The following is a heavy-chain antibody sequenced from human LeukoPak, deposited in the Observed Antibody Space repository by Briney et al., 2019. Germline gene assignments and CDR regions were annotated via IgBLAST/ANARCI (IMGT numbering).Heavy chain of an antibody. V-gene: IGHV3-7*03. CDR3: ARSIPYGTTWYGRSDY. J-gene: IGHJ4*02. Sequence: GGSLRLSCAASGFPFSSYSMTWVRQAPGKGLEWVANIKPDGTTKFYADSVKGRFTISRDNALNSLYLQMNSLRAEDTAIYYCARSIPYGTTWYGRSDYWGQGTLVTVSS. D-gene: IGHD6-13*01. CDR1: GFPFSSYS. CDR2: IKPDGTTK.